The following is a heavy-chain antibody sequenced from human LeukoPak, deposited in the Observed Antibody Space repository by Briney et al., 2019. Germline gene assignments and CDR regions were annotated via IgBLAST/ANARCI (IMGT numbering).Heavy chain of an antibody. V-gene: IGHV3-23*01. CDR1: GFTFSSYA. CDR2: ISGSGGST. Sequence: GGSLRLSCAASGFTFSSYAMSWVRQAPGKGLEWVSAISGSGGSTYYADSVKGRFTISRDNSKNTLYLQMNSLRAEDMAVYYCVRNLAVAGTCFDSWGQGTLVTVSS. J-gene: IGHJ4*02. CDR3: VRNLAVAGTCFDS. D-gene: IGHD6-19*01.